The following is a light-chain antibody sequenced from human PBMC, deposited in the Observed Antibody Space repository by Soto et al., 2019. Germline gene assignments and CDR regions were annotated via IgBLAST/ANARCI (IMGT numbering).Light chain of an antibody. CDR2: GAS. Sequence: IVMAQSPATLSVSPGERATLSCRASQSVRSNLAWYQQKPGQAPRLLIYGASTRATGIPARFSGSGSGTDFTLTISRLEPEDFAVYYCQQYGSSGTFGQGTKVDIK. CDR3: QQYGSSGT. V-gene: IGKV3-15*01. J-gene: IGKJ1*01. CDR1: QSVRSN.